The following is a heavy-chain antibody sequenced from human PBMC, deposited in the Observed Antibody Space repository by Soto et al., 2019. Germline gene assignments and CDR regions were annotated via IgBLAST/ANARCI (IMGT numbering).Heavy chain of an antibody. CDR2: VFYNGTT. J-gene: IGHJ5*02. CDR3: ARLVVVSPVANA. V-gene: IGHV4-39*01. CDR1: GGSINANNYY. Sequence: SETLSLTCTVSGGSINANNYYWGWVRQPPGKGLEWIGSVFYNGTTYYSPSLKSRVTISLAPSRTQFSLKLESVTAADTAVYFCARLVVVSPVANAWGQGTLVTVSS. D-gene: IGHD2-15*01.